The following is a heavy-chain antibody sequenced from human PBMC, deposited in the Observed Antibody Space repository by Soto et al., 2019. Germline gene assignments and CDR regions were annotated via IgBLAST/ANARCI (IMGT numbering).Heavy chain of an antibody. J-gene: IGHJ4*02. V-gene: IGHV3-30*18. CDR1: GFSFSGFA. CDR3: AKDQRVGVSLGRFDY. CDR2: ISFDGSYN. D-gene: IGHD1-26*01. Sequence: LVESGGGAVQPGRSLRLSCLASGFSFSGFAMHWVRQTPGKGLEPGAVISFDGSYNHHSDSAKGRFIISRDNSKNRLYLQMNSRRSEDTGRYCCAKDQRVGVSLGRFDYWGQGILVTVSS.